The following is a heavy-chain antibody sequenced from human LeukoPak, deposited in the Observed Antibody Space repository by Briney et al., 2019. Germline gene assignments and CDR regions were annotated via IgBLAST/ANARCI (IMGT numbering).Heavy chain of an antibody. J-gene: IGHJ4*02. V-gene: IGHV1-18*01. CDR3: ARDNPIAVAGFDY. D-gene: IGHD6-19*01. Sequence: ASVKVSCKASGYTFTSYGISWVRQAPGHGLEWLGWISAYNGNTNYAQKLQGRVTMTTDTSTSTAYTELRSLRSDDTAVYYCARDNPIAVAGFDYWGQGTLVTVSS. CDR2: ISAYNGNT. CDR1: GYTFTSYG.